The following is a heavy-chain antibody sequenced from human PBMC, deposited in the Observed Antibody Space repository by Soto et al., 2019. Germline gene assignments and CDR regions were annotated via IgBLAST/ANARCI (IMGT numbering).Heavy chain of an antibody. Sequence: PGGSLRLSCAASGFTFSSYAMSWVRQAPGKGLEWVSAISGSGGSTYYADSVKGRFTISRDNSKNTLYLQMNSLRAEDTAVYYCARAGIAVAGTGRDYWGQGTLVTVSS. CDR1: GFTFSSYA. CDR3: ARAGIAVAGTGRDY. D-gene: IGHD6-19*01. J-gene: IGHJ4*02. CDR2: ISGSGGST. V-gene: IGHV3-23*01.